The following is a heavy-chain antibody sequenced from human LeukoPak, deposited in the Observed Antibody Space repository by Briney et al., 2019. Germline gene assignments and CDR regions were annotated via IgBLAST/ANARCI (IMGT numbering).Heavy chain of an antibody. D-gene: IGHD3-22*01. J-gene: IGHJ4*02. CDR3: ARDGLPYYDSSGFPPDH. V-gene: IGHV1-18*01. Sequence: GASVKVSCKASGYTFTSYGISWVRQAPGQGLEWMGWISAYNGNTNYAQKLQGRVAMTTDTSTSTAYMELRSLRSDDTAVYYCARDGLPYYDSSGFPPDHWGQGTLVTVSS. CDR1: GYTFTSYG. CDR2: ISAYNGNT.